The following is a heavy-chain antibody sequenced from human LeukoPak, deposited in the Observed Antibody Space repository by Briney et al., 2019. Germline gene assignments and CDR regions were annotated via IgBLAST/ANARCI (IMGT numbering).Heavy chain of an antibody. Sequence: ASVKVSCKASGYSFSNYGISWVRQAPGHGLEWLGWISGHNGNTNYAQKLQDRGTMTTDTSTSTAYMELRSLRFDDTAVYYCARDFAWGSGGAPIDDNWPDPWGQGTLVTVSS. D-gene: IGHD7-27*01. J-gene: IGHJ5*02. CDR1: GYSFSNYG. CDR2: ISGHNGNT. V-gene: IGHV1-18*01. CDR3: ARDFAWGSGGAPIDDNWPDP.